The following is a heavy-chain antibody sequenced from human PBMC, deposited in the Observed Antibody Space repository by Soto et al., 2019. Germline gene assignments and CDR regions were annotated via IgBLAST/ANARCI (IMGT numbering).Heavy chain of an antibody. CDR2: IYPGDSDT. CDR3: ARGARGYFDSRRRGYYLPPLVDP. V-gene: IGHV5-51*01. D-gene: IGHD3-22*01. CDR1: GYSFTSYW. Sequence: GESLKISCKGSGYSFTSYWIGWVRQMPGKGLEWMGIIYPGDSDTRYSPSFQGQVTISADKSINTAYLQWSSLKASDTAMYYCARGARGYFDSRRRGYYLPPLVDPWGQGTLVTVSS. J-gene: IGHJ5*02.